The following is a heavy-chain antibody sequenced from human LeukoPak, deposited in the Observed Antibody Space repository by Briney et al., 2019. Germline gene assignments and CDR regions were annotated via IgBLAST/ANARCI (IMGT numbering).Heavy chain of an antibody. D-gene: IGHD7-27*01. CDR2: IHPGRGDT. CDR1: GYTFTDHY. V-gene: IGHV1-2*02. Sequence: ASVKVSCKALGYTFTDHYFHWLRQAPGQGLGWMGWIHPGRGDTNYAQKFQGRVSLTSDTSISTAYMELSGLTSDDTAVYFCARDHHWGPDSWGQGTLVSVSS. J-gene: IGHJ4*02. CDR3: ARDHHWGPDS.